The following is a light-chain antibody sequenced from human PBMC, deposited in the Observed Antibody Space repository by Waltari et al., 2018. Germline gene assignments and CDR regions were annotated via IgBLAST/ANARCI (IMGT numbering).Light chain of an antibody. CDR2: AAS. J-gene: IGKJ4*01. CDR1: QDISNY. V-gene: IGKV1-9*01. Sequence: DIQLTQSPSFLSASVGDRVSITCRASQDISNYLAWYQQKLGKVPKLLIFAASTLQNGVPSRFSGSGSGTKFTLTIASLQPEDFATYYCQQVQTHSALTFGGGTRVEIK. CDR3: QQVQTHSALT.